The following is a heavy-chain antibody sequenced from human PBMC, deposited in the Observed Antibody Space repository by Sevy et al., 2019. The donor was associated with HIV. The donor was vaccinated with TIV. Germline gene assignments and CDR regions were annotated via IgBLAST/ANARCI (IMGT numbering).Heavy chain of an antibody. D-gene: IGHD2-2*01. CDR2: INPNSGGT. CDR1: GYTFTGYY. Sequence: ASVKVSCKASGYTFTGYYMHWVRQAPGQGLEWMGRINPNSGGTNYAQKSKGRVTMTRDTSISTAYMELSRLRSDDTAGYYCARAESIGYCSSTSCDRGGWFDPWGQGTLVTVSS. J-gene: IGHJ5*02. V-gene: IGHV1-2*06. CDR3: ARAESIGYCSSTSCDRGGWFDP.